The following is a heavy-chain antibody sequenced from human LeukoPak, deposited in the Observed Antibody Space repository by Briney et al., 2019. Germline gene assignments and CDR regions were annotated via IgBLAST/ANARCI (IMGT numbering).Heavy chain of an antibody. CDR1: GGSITSSSYY. Sequence: SETLSLTCTVSGGSITSSSYYWGWIRQPPGKGLEWIGSIYHSGSTYYNPSLKSRVTISVDTSKNQFSLKLSSVTAADTAVYYCARDVVAGGYSYGFFDYWGQGTLVTVSS. D-gene: IGHD5-18*01. CDR2: IYHSGST. J-gene: IGHJ4*02. V-gene: IGHV4-39*07. CDR3: ARDVVAGGYSYGFFDY.